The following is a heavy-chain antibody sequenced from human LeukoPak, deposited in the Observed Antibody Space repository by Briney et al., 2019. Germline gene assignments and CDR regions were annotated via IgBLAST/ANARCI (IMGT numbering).Heavy chain of an antibody. CDR1: GFTFSYYT. Sequence: GGSLRLSCAASGFTFSYYTMHWVRQAPGKGLEWISYISASGRTTYYADSVKGRFTISRDNAKNSLSLQMNSLRAEDTAVYLCARDPIDYSRSVGDYGIDVWGQGTTVTVSS. V-gene: IGHV3-48*04. CDR3: ARDPIDYSRSVGDYGIDV. D-gene: IGHD6-13*01. J-gene: IGHJ6*02. CDR2: ISASGRTT.